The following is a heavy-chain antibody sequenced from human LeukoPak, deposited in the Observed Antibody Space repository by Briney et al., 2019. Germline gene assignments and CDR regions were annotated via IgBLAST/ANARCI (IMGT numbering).Heavy chain of an antibody. D-gene: IGHD2-15*01. CDR2: IYYSGST. Sequence: SETLSLTCTVSGGSISSSSYYWGWIRQPPGKGLEWIGSIYYSGSTYYNPSLKSRVTISVDTSKNQFSLKLSSVTAADTAVYYCARSIVVVVAATDAAGVWFDPWGQGTLVTVSS. V-gene: IGHV4-39*07. CDR1: GGSISSSSYY. J-gene: IGHJ5*02. CDR3: ARSIVVVVAATDAAGVWFDP.